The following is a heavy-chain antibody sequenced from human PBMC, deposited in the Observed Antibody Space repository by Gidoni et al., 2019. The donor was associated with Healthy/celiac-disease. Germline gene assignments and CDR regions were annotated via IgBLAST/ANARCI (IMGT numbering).Heavy chain of an antibody. D-gene: IGHD1-1*01. Sequence: EVQLVESGGGLVQPGRSLRLSCAASGFTFDDYAMHWVRQAPGKGLEWVAGSVWNSGSIGYADSVKGRFTISRDNAKNSLYLQMNSLRAEDTALYYCAKAPAWNWNYFDYWGQGTLVTVSS. CDR1: GFTFDDYA. CDR3: AKAPAWNWNYFDY. J-gene: IGHJ4*02. V-gene: IGHV3-9*01. CDR2: SVWNSGSI.